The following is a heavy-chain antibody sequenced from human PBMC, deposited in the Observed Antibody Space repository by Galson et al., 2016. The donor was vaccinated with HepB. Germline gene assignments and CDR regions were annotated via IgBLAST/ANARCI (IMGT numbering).Heavy chain of an antibody. CDR1: GASISSNSYY. Sequence: SETLSLTCNVSGASISSNSYYWGWIRQPPGKGPEWIGTIYYGGRTFYNLSLKSRITISRDTSKNQFSLKLSSVTAADTAIYYCVRVNWNYFDYWGQGTLVTVSS. D-gene: IGHD1-1*01. V-gene: IGHV4-39*01. CDR2: IYYGGRT. J-gene: IGHJ4*02. CDR3: VRVNWNYFDY.